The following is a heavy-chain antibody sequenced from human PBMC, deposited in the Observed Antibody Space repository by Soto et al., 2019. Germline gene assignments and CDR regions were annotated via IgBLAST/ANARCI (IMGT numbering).Heavy chain of an antibody. D-gene: IGHD3-9*01. CDR3: ARVSYLTASYYYGMDV. J-gene: IGHJ6*02. V-gene: IGHV3-53*02. CDR1: GFTVSSNY. Sequence: EVQRVETGGGLIQPGGSLSLSCAASGFTVSSNYMSWVRQAPGKGLEWVSVIYSGGSTYYADSVMGRFTISRDNSKNTLYLQMNTLRAEDTAVYYCARVSYLTASYYYGMDVWGQGTTVTVS. CDR2: IYSGGST.